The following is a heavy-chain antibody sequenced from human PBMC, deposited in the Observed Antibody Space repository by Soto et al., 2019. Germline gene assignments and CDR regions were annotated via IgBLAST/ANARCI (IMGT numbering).Heavy chain of an antibody. CDR3: ARAFFYQGSDSRCYSFEACDF. D-gene: IGHD3-22*01. CDR2: ISAHTGSS. Sequence: QVQLVQSGAEVKKPGASVKVSCKASGYTFTSSGMSWVRQAPGQGLEWMGWISAHTGSSEYAQRFQGRVTMTTDRSTSTAYMELRSLRSDDTAVYYCARAFFYQGSDSRCYSFEACDFWGPGTRVTVSS. CDR1: GYTFTSSG. V-gene: IGHV1-18*01. J-gene: IGHJ3*01.